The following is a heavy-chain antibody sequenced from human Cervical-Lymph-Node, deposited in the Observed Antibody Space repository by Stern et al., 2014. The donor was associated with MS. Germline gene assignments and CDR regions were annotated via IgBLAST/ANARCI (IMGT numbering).Heavy chain of an antibody. J-gene: IGHJ4*02. CDR3: ARHVQGFDY. Sequence: DVQLEESGAEVKTPGESLKISCKLSGYSFTIYYIAWVRQMPGKGLEWMGVSYPYDSDTTYSPSCQGQVTISADKSITTAYLQWSSLRASDTAMYYCARHVQGFDYWGQGTLVTVSS. CDR1: GYSFTIYY. CDR2: SYPYDSDT. V-gene: IGHV5-51*01.